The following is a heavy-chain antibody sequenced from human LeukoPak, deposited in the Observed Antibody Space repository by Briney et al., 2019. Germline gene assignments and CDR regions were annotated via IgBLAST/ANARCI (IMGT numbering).Heavy chain of an antibody. CDR3: ARESWALHCSTSCPAYMDV. Sequence: LSLTCTVSSGSISSGTYYWRWVRQAPGKGLEWVSVIYSGGSTYYADSVKGRFTISRDNSKNTLYLQMNSLRAEDTAVYYCARESWALHCSTSCPAYMDVWGKGTTVTISS. D-gene: IGHD2-2*01. CDR2: IYSGGST. J-gene: IGHJ6*03. V-gene: IGHV3-66*01. CDR1: SGSISSGTYY.